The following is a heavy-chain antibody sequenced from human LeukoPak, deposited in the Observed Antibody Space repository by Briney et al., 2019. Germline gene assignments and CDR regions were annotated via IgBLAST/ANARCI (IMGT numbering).Heavy chain of an antibody. J-gene: IGHJ3*02. D-gene: IGHD4-17*01. CDR3: AKTTVTTFYAFDI. V-gene: IGHV4-59*01. Sequence: KPSETLSLTCTVSGGSISSYYWSWIREPPAKGLDWIGYIYYSGSTNYNPSLKSRVTMSVDTSKNQLSLKLTSVTAADTAVYYCAKTTVTTFYAFDIWGQGTVVTVSS. CDR1: GGSISSYY. CDR2: IYYSGST.